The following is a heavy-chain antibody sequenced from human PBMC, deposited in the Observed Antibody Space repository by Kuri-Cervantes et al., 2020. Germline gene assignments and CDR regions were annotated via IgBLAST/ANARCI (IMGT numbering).Heavy chain of an antibody. CDR1: GFTFSDYY. CDR2: ISSSGSTI. J-gene: IGHJ6*02. V-gene: IGHV3-11*01. Sequence: GGSLRLSCAASGFTFSDYYMSWIRQAPGKGLEWVSYISSSGSTIYYADSVKGRFTISRDNAKNSLYLQMNSLRAEDTAVYYCARGTPAGYSSGWYGPYYYGMDVWGQGTTVTVSS. CDR3: ARGTPAGYSSGWYGPYYYGMDV. D-gene: IGHD6-19*01.